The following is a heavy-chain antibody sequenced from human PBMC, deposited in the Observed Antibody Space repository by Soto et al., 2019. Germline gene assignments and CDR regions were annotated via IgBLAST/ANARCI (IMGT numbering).Heavy chain of an antibody. CDR1: GFTFSSYG. CDR2: IWYDGSNK. Sequence: GGSLRLSCAASGFTFSSYGMHWVRQAPGKGLEWVAVIWYDGSNKYYADSVKGRFTISRDNSKNTLYLQMNSLRAEDTAVYYCARAPSYYYYYYMDVRGKGTTVTVSS. J-gene: IGHJ6*03. V-gene: IGHV3-33*01. CDR3: ARAPSYYYYYYMDV.